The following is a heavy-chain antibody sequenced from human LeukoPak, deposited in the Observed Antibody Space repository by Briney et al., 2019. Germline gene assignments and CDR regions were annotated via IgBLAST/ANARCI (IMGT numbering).Heavy chain of an antibody. CDR1: GGSISSYY. D-gene: IGHD1-26*01. CDR2: IYYSGST. J-gene: IGHJ6*03. V-gene: IGHV4-59*01. Sequence: SETLSLTCTVSGGSISSYYWSWIRQPPGKGLEWIGYIYYSGSTNYNPSLKSRVTISVDASKNQFSLKLSSVTAADTAVYYCARDRAPWGYYYYMDVWGKGTTVTVSS. CDR3: ARDRAPWGYYYYMDV.